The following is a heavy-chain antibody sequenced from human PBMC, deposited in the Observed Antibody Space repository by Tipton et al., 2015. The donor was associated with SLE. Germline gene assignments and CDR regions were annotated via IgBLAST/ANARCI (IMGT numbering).Heavy chain of an antibody. J-gene: IGHJ4*02. CDR2: IYYSGST. Sequence: TLSLTCTVSGGSISSYYWSWIRQPPGKGLEWIGYIYYSGSTNHNPSLKSRVTISVDTSKNQFSLKLSSVTAADTAVYYCARSSSSGWTPFWDYWGQGTLVTVSS. D-gene: IGHD6-25*01. CDR1: GGSISSYY. CDR3: ARSSSSGWTPFWDY. V-gene: IGHV4-59*01.